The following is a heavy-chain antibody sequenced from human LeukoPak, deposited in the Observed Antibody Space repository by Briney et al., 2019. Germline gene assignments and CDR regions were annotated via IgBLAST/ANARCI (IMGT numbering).Heavy chain of an antibody. D-gene: IGHD2-15*01. CDR2: ISSSSSYI. Sequence: GGSLRLSCAASGFTFSSYSMNRVRQAPGKGLEWVSSISSSSSYIYYADSVKGRFTISRDNAKNSLYLQMNSLRAEDTAVYYCARASIYCSGGSCYSAYYYGMDVWGQGTTVTVSS. CDR3: ARASIYCSGGSCYSAYYYGMDV. V-gene: IGHV3-21*01. J-gene: IGHJ6*02. CDR1: GFTFSSYS.